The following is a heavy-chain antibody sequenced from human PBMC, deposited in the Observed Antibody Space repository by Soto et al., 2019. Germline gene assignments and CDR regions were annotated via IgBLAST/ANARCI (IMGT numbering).Heavy chain of an antibody. CDR3: ATLPHYGDPNAGF. CDR1: GHSITNLQYS. J-gene: IGHJ4*02. V-gene: IGHV4-39*02. D-gene: IGHD4-17*01. CDR2: ISYSGGP. Sequence: SETLALTGPLSGHSITNLQYSWGWIRQPPGKGLEWIGSISYSGGPYYNSSLKSRVTISVDTSKNHFSLKLTSMTAADTAVYYCATLPHYGDPNAGFWGQG.